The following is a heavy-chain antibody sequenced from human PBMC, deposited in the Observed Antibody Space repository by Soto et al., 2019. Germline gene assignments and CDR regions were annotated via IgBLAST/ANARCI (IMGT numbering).Heavy chain of an antibody. J-gene: IGHJ4*02. V-gene: IGHV3-33*01. CDR2: IWYDGSNK. Sequence: GGSLRLSCAASGFTFSSYGMHWVRQAPGKGLEWVAVIWYDGSNKYYADSVKGRFTISRDNSKNTLYLQMNSLRAEDTAVYYCARGTDDDSSGYYMEDFDYWGQGTPVTVSS. D-gene: IGHD3-22*01. CDR3: ARGTDDDSSGYYMEDFDY. CDR1: GFTFSSYG.